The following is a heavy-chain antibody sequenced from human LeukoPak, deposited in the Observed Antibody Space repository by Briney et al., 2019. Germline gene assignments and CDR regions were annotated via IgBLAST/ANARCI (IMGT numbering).Heavy chain of an antibody. D-gene: IGHD2-8*01. Sequence: PGGSLRLSCTVSGFTVSSNSMSWVRQAPGKGLEWVSFIYSDNTHYSDSVKGRFTISRDNAKNSLYLQMNSLRAEDTAVYYCARVGKREDIVLMVYPMGDFDYWGQGTLVTVSS. J-gene: IGHJ4*02. CDR3: ARVGKREDIVLMVYPMGDFDY. V-gene: IGHV3-53*01. CDR1: GFTVSSNS. CDR2: IYSDNT.